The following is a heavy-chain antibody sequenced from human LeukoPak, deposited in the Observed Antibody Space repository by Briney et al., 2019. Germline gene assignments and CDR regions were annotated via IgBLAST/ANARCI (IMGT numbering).Heavy chain of an antibody. Sequence: PSETLSLTCTVSGGSISSSSYYWGWIRQPPGKGLEWIGSIYYSGSTYYNPSLKSRVTISVDTSKNQFSLKPSSVTAADTAVYYCARTTYYYDSSGYSLFDYWGQGTLVTVSS. CDR2: IYYSGST. J-gene: IGHJ4*02. D-gene: IGHD3-22*01. V-gene: IGHV4-39*01. CDR3: ARTTYYYDSSGYSLFDY. CDR1: GGSISSSSYY.